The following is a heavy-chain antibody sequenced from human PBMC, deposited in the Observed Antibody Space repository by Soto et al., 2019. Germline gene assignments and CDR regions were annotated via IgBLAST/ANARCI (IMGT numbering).Heavy chain of an antibody. CDR3: AKEPSRGYPPSVDY. CDR2: ISGSGGST. CDR1: GFTFSSYA. V-gene: IGHV3-23*01. J-gene: IGHJ4*02. Sequence: GGSLRLSCAASGFTFSSYAMSWVRQAPGKGLGWVSAISGSGGSTYYADSVKGRFTISRDNSKNTLYLQMNSLRAEDTAVYYCAKEPSRGYPPSVDYWGQGTLVTSPQ. D-gene: IGHD6-13*01.